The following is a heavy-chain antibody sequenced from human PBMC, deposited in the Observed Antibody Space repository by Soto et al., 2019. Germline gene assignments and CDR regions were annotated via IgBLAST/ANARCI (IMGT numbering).Heavy chain of an antibody. CDR2: IYHSVST. J-gene: IGHJ6*02. CDR3: ERLGGYCSGSSCHGYYAIDA. D-gene: IGHD2-2*01. CDR1: GGSISSGGYS. Sequence: PSETLSLSCAVSGGSISSGGYSWSWIRRPPGKGLECIGYIYHSVSTYYNPSLKSRVTISVDTSKSQFSLKLSSVTAADTAVYYCERLGGYCSGSSCHGYYAIDARGQGITVT. V-gene: IGHV4-30-2*02.